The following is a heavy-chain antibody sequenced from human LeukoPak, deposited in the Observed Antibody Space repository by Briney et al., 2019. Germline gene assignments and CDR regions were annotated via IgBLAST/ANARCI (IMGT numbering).Heavy chain of an antibody. D-gene: IGHD2-15*01. Sequence: ASVKVSCKASGGTFSSYAISWVRQAPGQGLEWMGRIIPIFGIANYAQKFQGRVTITADKSTSTAYMELSSLRSEDTAAYYCARDRSGYCSGGSCYSSTIPFDYWGQGTLVTVSS. J-gene: IGHJ4*02. CDR1: GGTFSSYA. V-gene: IGHV1-69*04. CDR2: IIPIFGIA. CDR3: ARDRSGYCSGGSCYSSTIPFDY.